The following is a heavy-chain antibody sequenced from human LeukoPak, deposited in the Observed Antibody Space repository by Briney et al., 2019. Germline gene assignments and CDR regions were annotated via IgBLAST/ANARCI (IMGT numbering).Heavy chain of an antibody. V-gene: IGHV4-34*01. J-gene: IGHJ6*02. CDR2: INHSGST. CDR1: GGSFSGYY. Sequence: PLETLSLTCAVYGGSFSGYYWSWIRQPPGKGLEWIGEINHSGSTNYNPSLKSRVTISVDTPKSQFSLKLSSVTAADTAVYYCARSNPYYYYYGMDVWGQGTTVTVSS. D-gene: IGHD2-8*01. CDR3: ARSNPYYYYYGMDV.